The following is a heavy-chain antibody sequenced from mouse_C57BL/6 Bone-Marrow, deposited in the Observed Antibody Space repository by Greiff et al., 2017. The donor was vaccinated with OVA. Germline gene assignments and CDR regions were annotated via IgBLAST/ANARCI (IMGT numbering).Heavy chain of an antibody. J-gene: IGHJ4*01. CDR1: GFNIKDYY. CDR2: IDPEDGET. V-gene: IGHV14-2*01. Sequence: EVKLVESGAELVKPGASVKLSCTASGFNIKDYYMHWVKQRTEQGLEWIGRIDPEDGETKYAPKFQGKATITADTSSNTAYLQLSSLTSEDTAVYYCASRGLRRGGFYAMDYWGQGTSVTVSS. D-gene: IGHD2-4*01. CDR3: ASRGLRRGGFYAMDY.